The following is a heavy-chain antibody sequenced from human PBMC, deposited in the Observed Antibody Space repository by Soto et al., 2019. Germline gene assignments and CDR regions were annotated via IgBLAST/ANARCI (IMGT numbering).Heavy chain of an antibody. Sequence: NLLESGGGLVKPGGSLRLSCEGSGFLFSHYYMSWIRQGPEKRLELVAYISSNSTAFYYADSVKGRFTVSKDDAKKSVFLQMTSVSSDDTATYYCATGDWSRTNNFDTWGQGTQVIVSA. J-gene: IGHJ5*02. CDR1: GFLFSHYY. CDR2: ISSNSTAF. D-gene: IGHD2-2*01. V-gene: IGHV3-11*01. CDR3: ATGDWSRTNNFDT.